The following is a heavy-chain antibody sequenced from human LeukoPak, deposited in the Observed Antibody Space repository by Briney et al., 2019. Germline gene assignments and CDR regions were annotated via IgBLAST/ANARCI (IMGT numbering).Heavy chain of an antibody. D-gene: IGHD3-3*01. CDR3: ARAYDFWSPLGY. V-gene: IGHV4-59*01. CDR2: IYYTGST. CDR1: GGSISSYY. Sequence: SETLSLTCTVSGGSISSYYWSWLRQPPGKGLEWIGYIYYTGSTNYNPSLKSRVTISVDTSKNQFSLKLSSVTAADTAVYYCARAYDFWSPLGYWGQGTLVTVSS. J-gene: IGHJ4*02.